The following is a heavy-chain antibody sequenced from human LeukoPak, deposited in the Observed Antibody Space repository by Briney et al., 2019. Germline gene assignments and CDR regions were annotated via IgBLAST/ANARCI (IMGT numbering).Heavy chain of an antibody. Sequence: PGGSLRLSCASYSWMTWVRQAPGKGLEWVANIKQDGSEKYYVDSVKGRFTISRDNAKSSLSLQMNSLRAEDTAVYYCARAASSTRPYYFDYWAQGTLVTVSS. D-gene: IGHD3-10*01. CDR3: ARAASSTRPYYFDY. V-gene: IGHV3-7*01. CDR1: YSW. J-gene: IGHJ4*02. CDR2: IKQDGSEK.